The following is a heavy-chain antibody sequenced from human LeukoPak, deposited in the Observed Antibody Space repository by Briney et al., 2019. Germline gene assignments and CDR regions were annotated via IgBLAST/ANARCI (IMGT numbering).Heavy chain of an antibody. D-gene: IGHD2-8*01. CDR2: ISSSRSII. CDR3: AKDKRGGPYGVDY. J-gene: IGHJ4*02. CDR1: GFTFSNYN. V-gene: IGHV3-48*01. Sequence: GGSLRLSCAASGFTFSNYNMNWVRQAPGKGLEWVSYISSSRSIIFYADSVKGRFTIPRDNSKNTLYLQMNSLRAEDTAVYYCAKDKRGGPYGVDYWGQGTLVTVSS.